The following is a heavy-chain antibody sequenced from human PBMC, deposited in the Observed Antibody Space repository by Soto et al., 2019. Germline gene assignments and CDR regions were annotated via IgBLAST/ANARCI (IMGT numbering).Heavy chain of an antibody. J-gene: IGHJ4*02. CDR3: AKDVESGWYEAFDY. V-gene: IGHV3-23*01. CDR2: IRSFDHRT. CDR1: GFAFSQYG. D-gene: IGHD6-19*01. Sequence: GGSLRLSCTASGFAFSQYGLSWVRQAPGKGLAWVSSIRSFDHRTNYAESVKGRFTIFRDNSKSTLSLQMNSLRAEDTAVYYCAKDVESGWYEAFDYWGPGTLVTVSS.